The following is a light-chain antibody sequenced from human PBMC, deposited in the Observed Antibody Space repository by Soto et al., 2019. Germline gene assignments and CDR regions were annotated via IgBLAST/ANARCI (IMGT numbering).Light chain of an antibody. Sequence: MTQSPSSLSASVGDRVTITCRASQIITNYLNWYQQKPGKAPNVLIYGASSLQSGVPSRFRGSGSGTDFTLTISSLQPEDFATYYCQQTNSIPITFGQGTRLEIK. CDR2: GAS. J-gene: IGKJ5*01. V-gene: IGKV1-39*01. CDR3: QQTNSIPIT. CDR1: QIITNY.